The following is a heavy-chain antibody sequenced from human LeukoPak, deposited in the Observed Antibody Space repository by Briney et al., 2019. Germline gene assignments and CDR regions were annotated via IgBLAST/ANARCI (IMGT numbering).Heavy chain of an antibody. D-gene: IGHD6-13*01. V-gene: IGHV4-59*08. CDR2: LYYSGST. Sequence: SETLSLTCTVSGGSTSRYYWSWIRHPPGQRLEWLGYLYYSGSTTYNPSLKSRLTMSLDTSKNQISLRLISLTAADTAIYYCSRLPGIAAIWGQGTLVTVSS. CDR3: SRLPGIAAI. CDR1: GGSTSRYY. J-gene: IGHJ4*02.